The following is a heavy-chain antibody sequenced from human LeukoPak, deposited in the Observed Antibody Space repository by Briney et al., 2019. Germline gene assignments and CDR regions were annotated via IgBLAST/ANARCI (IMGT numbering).Heavy chain of an antibody. D-gene: IGHD6-6*01. Sequence: SETLSLTCTVSGGSISSYYWSWIRQPPGKGLEWIGYIYYSGSTNYNPSLKSRVTISVDTSKNQFSLKLSSVTAADTAVYYCARAPPAKLARLSWFDPWGQGTLVTVSS. CDR2: IYYSGST. J-gene: IGHJ5*02. V-gene: IGHV4-59*08. CDR1: GGSISSYY. CDR3: ARAPPAKLARLSWFDP.